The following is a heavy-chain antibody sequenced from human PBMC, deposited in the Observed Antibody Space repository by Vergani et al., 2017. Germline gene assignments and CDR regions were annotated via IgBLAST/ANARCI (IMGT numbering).Heavy chain of an antibody. D-gene: IGHD3-22*01. CDR2: IIPIFGTA. V-gene: IGHV1-69*01. Sequence: QVQLVQSGAEVKKPGSSVKVSCKASGGTFSSYAISWVRQAPGQGLEWMGGIIPIFGTANYAQKFQGRVTITADESTSTAYMELSSLRSEDTAVYYCARDEHDYYDSSGYYFSPGXFDLWGRGTLVTVSS. J-gene: IGHJ2*01. CDR1: GGTFSSYA. CDR3: ARDEHDYYDSSGYYFSPGXFDL.